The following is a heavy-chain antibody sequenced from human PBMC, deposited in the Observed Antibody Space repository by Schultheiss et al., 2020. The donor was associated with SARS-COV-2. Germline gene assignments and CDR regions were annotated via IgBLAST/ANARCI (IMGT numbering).Heavy chain of an antibody. V-gene: IGHV1-2*04. CDR2: INPNSGGT. D-gene: IGHD2-15*01. CDR1: GGTFSSYA. CDR3: ARDQLGSGGGIDY. J-gene: IGHJ4*02. Sequence: ASVKVSCKASGGTFSSYAISWVRQAPGQGLEWMGWINPNSGGTNYAQKFQGWVTMTRDTSISTAYMELSRLRSDDTAVYYCARDQLGSGGGIDYWGQGTLVTVSS.